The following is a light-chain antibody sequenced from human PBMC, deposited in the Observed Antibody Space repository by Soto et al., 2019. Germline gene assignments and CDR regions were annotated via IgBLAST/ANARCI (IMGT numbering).Light chain of an antibody. CDR1: QAIRND. CDR2: AAA. Sequence: AIPMTQSPSSLSASVGDRVTITCRASQAIRNDLGWYQQKPGKAPKLLIFAAARLQSGVPSRFSGSGSGTVFTLTISSLQPEDFATYYCLQDYNFPYTFGQGTKIEIK. J-gene: IGKJ2*01. V-gene: IGKV1-6*01. CDR3: LQDYNFPYT.